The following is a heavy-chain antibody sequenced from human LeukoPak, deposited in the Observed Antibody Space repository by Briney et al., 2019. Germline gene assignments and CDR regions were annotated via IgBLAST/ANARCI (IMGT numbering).Heavy chain of an antibody. J-gene: IGHJ5*02. CDR1: GFTFSSYW. V-gene: IGHV3-74*01. CDR3: ARDFAGDDYGDYIGWFDP. CDR2: INSDGSST. D-gene: IGHD4-17*01. Sequence: GGSLRLSCAASGFTFSSYWMHWVRQAPGKGLVWVSRINSDGSSTSYADSVKGRFTISRDNAKNSLYLQMNSLRAEDTAVYYCARDFAGDDYGDYIGWFDPCGQGTLVTVSS.